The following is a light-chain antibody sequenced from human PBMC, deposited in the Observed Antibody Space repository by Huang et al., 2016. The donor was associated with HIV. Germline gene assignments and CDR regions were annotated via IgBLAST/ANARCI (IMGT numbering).Light chain of an antibody. V-gene: IGKV1-17*03. J-gene: IGKJ1*01. CDR1: QGIANY. Sequence: DIQLTQSPSAMSASVGDRVSITCRASQGIANYLAWFQQKPGGAPNRLIYAASSLQSGVPSRFSGSGSGAKFTLTISRLQPEDFATYYCLQHHGYPRTFGQGTKV. CDR3: LQHHGYPRT. CDR2: AAS.